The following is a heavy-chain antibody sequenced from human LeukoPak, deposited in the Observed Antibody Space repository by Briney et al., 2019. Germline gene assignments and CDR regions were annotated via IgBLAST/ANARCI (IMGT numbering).Heavy chain of an antibody. Sequence: GGSLRLSCAASGVTSSSYAMSWVRQAPGKGLERVSGISGSGGSTYYPDSVKGRFTISRDNSKNTLYLQMNSLRAEDTAVYYCAKVITFGGVIPHFDYWGQGTLVTVSS. D-gene: IGHD3-16*02. CDR3: AKVITFGGVIPHFDY. CDR2: ISGSGGST. CDR1: GVTSSSYA. V-gene: IGHV3-23*01. J-gene: IGHJ4*02.